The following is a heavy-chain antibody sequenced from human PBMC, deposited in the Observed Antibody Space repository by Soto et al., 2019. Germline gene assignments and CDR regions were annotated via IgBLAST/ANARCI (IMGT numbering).Heavy chain of an antibody. J-gene: IGHJ4*02. V-gene: IGHV1-2*02. CDR2: INPNSGGT. Sequence: VASVKVSCKASGYTFTGYYMHWVRQAPGQGLEWMGWINPNSGGTNYAQKFQGRVTMTRDTSISTAYMELSRLRSDDTAVYYCARQDRIVGAKGGEDYWGQGTLVTVSS. D-gene: IGHD1-26*01. CDR1: GYTFTGYY. CDR3: ARQDRIVGAKGGEDY.